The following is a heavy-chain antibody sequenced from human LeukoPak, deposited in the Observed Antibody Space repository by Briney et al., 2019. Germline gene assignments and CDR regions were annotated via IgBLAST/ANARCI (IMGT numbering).Heavy chain of an antibody. CDR2: IYPTGGET. CDR1: GYTFTNYY. Sequence: ASVKVSCKTSGYTFTNYYIHWVRQTPGQGLEWMGVIYPTGGETGSAQRFRGRFTVTRDLSTSTVYMELSSLRFEDTAVYYCVREYVGGTFDYWGLGTLVTVSA. CDR3: VREYVGGTFDY. V-gene: IGHV1-46*01. J-gene: IGHJ4*02. D-gene: IGHD3-10*02.